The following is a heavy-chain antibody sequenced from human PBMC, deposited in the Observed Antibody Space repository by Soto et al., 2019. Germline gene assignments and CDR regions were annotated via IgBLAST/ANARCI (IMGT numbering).Heavy chain of an antibody. Sequence: WVRQMPGKGLEWIGYIYHGGSTYYNPSLKSRATIPVDRPKNQVPLKLSSVTAADTAVYYGARVPDYWGQETLAPVSS. J-gene: IGHJ4*02. V-gene: IGHV4-30-2*01. CDR2: IYHGGST. CDR3: ARVPDY.